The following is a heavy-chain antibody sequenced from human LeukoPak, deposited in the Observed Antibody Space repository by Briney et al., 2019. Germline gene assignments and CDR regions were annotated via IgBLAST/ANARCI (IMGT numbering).Heavy chain of an antibody. CDR1: GGSISSYY. CDR2: IYTSGSP. V-gene: IGHV4-4*07. D-gene: IGHD3-22*01. Sequence: SETLSLTYTVSGGSISSYYWSWIRQPAGKGLEWIGRIYTSGSPNYNPSLKSRVTISVDTSKNQFSLKLSSVTAADTAVYYCARDAHYYDSSGITPGGYYYMGVWGKGTTVTVSS. J-gene: IGHJ6*03. CDR3: ARDAHYYDSSGITPGGYYYMGV.